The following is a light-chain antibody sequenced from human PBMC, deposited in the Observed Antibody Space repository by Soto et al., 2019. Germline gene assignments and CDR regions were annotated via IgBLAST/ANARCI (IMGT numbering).Light chain of an antibody. V-gene: IGLV4-69*01. CDR3: QTWGTGTHV. CDR1: SGHSSYA. J-gene: IGLJ1*01. Sequence: QLVLTQSPSASASLGASVKLTCTLSSGHSSYAIAWHQQQPEKGPRYLMKINSDGSHKKGDGIPDRFSGSSSGAERYLTISSLQSEDEADYYCQTWGTGTHVFGTATKLTVL. CDR2: INSDGSH.